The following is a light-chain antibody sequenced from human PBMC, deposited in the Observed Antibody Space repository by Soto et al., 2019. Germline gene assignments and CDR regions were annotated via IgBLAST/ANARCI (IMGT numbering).Light chain of an antibody. Sequence: EIVMTQSPATLSVSLGGRATLSCRASQSISSDLAWYQQKPGQAPRLLIYDASTRAAGIPARFSGSGSGTEFTLSISSLQSEDFAVYYCQRYNNWPSLTFGGGTKVEIK. CDR3: QRYNNWPSLT. CDR1: QSISSD. J-gene: IGKJ4*01. V-gene: IGKV3-15*01. CDR2: DAS.